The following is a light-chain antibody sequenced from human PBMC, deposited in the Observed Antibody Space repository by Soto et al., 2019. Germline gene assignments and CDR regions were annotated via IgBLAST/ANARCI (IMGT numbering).Light chain of an antibody. V-gene: IGKV1-39*01. CDR1: QSISSS. CDR3: QQSYSTPRT. Sequence: IQMTQSPSSLSASVGARVTITCRASQSISSSLNWYQQKPGKAPKLLIYAASSLQSGVPSRFSGSGSGTDFTLTISSLQPEDFATYFCQQSYSTPRTFGQGTELDIK. CDR2: AAS. J-gene: IGKJ2*01.